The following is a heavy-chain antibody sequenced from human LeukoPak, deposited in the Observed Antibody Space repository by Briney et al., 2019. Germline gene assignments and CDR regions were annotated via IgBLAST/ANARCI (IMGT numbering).Heavy chain of an antibody. D-gene: IGHD3-10*01. CDR2: ISSSGSTI. CDR1: GFTFSSYS. V-gene: IGHV3-48*04. Sequence: GGSLRLSCAASGFTFSSYSMNWVRQAPGKGLEWVSYISSSGSTIYYADSVKGRFTISRDNAKNSLYLQMNSLRAEDTAVYYCARGGLWVRGVFDYWGQGTLVTVSS. CDR3: ARGGLWVRGVFDY. J-gene: IGHJ4*02.